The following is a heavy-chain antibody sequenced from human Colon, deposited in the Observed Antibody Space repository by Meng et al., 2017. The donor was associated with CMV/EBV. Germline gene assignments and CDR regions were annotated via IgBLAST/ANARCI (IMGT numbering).Heavy chain of an antibody. CDR1: GFTVSSNY. J-gene: IGHJ4*02. CDR3: ARGPDYGDFDY. D-gene: IGHD4-17*01. CDR2: IYSGGST. Sequence: GSVKVSCAASGFTVSSNYMSWVRQAPGKGLEWVSVIYSGGSTYYADSVKGRFTISRDNSKNTLYLQMNSLRAEDTAVYYCARGPDYGDFDYWGQGTLVTVSS. V-gene: IGHV3-53*01.